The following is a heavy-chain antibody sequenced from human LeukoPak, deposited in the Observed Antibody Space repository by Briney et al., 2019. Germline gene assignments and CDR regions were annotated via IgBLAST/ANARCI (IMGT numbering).Heavy chain of an antibody. CDR2: INPNSGGT. CDR3: AREDKVVGECDY. Sequence: ASVTLSCTPSGCTFSAYYMHWVSQSPGQRLEGMGWINPNSGGTNYEQKFQGRVTMTRDTSISTGYMELSRLRSDDTALYYCAREDKVVGECDYWGQGTLVTVSS. CDR1: GCTFSAYY. D-gene: IGHD2-15*01. J-gene: IGHJ4*02. V-gene: IGHV1-2*02.